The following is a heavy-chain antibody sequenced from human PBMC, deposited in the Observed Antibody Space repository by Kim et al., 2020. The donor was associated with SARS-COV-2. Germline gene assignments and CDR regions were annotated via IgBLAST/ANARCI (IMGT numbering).Heavy chain of an antibody. CDR2: IYYSGST. CDR1: GGSISSSSYY. V-gene: IGHV4-39*01. CDR3: ARQKVEYCSSTSCYTRKYFDY. J-gene: IGHJ4*02. D-gene: IGHD2-2*02. Sequence: SETLSLTCTVSGGSISSSSYYWGWIRQPPGKGLEWIGSIYYSGSTYYNPSLKSRVTISVDTSKNQFSLKLSSVTAADTAVYYCARQKVEYCSSTSCYTRKYFDYWGQGTLVTVSS.